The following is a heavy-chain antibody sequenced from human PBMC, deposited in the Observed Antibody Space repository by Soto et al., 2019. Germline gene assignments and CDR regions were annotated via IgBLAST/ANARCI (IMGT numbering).Heavy chain of an antibody. Sequence: EVQVVESGGGLVQPGGSLRHSCAASGFTFSSYWMSWVRQAPGKGLEWVANIKEDGSEKNYVDSVKGQFTISRDNAKNSLYLQMNSLRAEDTAVYYCARERYYYGSGDYWGQGTLVTVSS. V-gene: IGHV3-7*01. CDR1: GFTFSSYW. CDR3: ARERYYYGSGDY. CDR2: IKEDGSEK. J-gene: IGHJ4*02. D-gene: IGHD3-10*01.